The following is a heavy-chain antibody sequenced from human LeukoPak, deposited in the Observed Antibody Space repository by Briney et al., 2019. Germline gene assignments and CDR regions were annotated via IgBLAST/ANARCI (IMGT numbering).Heavy chain of an antibody. CDR3: VRGVGVSRFNYLDP. Sequence: PGRSLTLSCAASGFTFSSFGMHWVRPAQGKGLEWVGVIWYDASNKYYADSVKGRSTISRDNSKNTLYLQMSSLRDDDTAVYYCVRGVGVSRFNYLDPWGQGTLVIVSS. D-gene: IGHD1-7*01. CDR2: IWYDASNK. CDR1: GFTFSSFG. J-gene: IGHJ5*02. V-gene: IGHV3-33*01.